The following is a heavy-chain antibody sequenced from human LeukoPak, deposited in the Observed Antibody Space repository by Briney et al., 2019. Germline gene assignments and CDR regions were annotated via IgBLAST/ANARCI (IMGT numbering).Heavy chain of an antibody. V-gene: IGHV3-23*01. J-gene: IGHJ4*02. Sequence: PGGSLRLSCAASGFTFSNYAMNWVRQAPEKGLEWVSAISGSGGSTYYADSVKGRFTISRANSKNTLYLQMNSLRAEDTAVYYCVYFPADYWGQGTLVTVSS. D-gene: IGHD2-8*01. CDR3: VYFPADY. CDR2: ISGSGGST. CDR1: GFTFSNYA.